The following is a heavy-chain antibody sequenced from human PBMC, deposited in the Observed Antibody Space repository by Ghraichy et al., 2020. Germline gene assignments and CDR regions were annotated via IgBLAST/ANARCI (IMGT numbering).Heavy chain of an antibody. J-gene: IGHJ4*02. CDR2: INAGNGNT. V-gene: IGHV1-3*01. CDR3: ARVRLKYDSSGYYYGEWDY. D-gene: IGHD3-22*01. CDR1: GYTFTSYA. Sequence: ASVKVSCKASGYTFTSYAMHWVRQAPGQRLEWMGWINAGNGNTKYSQKFQGRVTITRDTSASTAYMELSSLRSEDTAVYYCARVRLKYDSSGYYYGEWDYWGQGTLVTVSS.